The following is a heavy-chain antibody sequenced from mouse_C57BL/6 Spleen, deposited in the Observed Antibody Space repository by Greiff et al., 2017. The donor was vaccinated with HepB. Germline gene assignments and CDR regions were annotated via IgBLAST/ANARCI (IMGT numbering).Heavy chain of an antibody. V-gene: IGHV1-50*01. D-gene: IGHD2-4*01. CDR1: GYTFTSYW. Sequence: QVQLQQPGAELVKPGASVKLSCKASGYTFTSYWMQWVKQRPGQGLEWIGEIDPSDSYTNYNQKFKGKATLTVDTSSSTAYMQRSSLTSEDSAVYYGARRGLRPYYAMDYWGQGTSVTVSS. J-gene: IGHJ4*01. CDR2: IDPSDSYT. CDR3: ARRGLRPYYAMDY.